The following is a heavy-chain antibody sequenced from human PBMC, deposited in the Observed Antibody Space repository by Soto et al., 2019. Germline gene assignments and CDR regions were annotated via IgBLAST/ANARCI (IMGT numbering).Heavy chain of an antibody. D-gene: IGHD3-3*01. CDR3: ARGQIFGVDSNGYYYYGIDA. J-gene: IGHJ6*02. CDR2: IIPIFGTA. V-gene: IGHV1-69*06. CDR1: GCTFSSYA. Sequence: ASVKVSCKASGCTFSSYAISWVRQAPGQGREWMGGIIPIFGTANYAQKFQGRVTITADKSTSTAYMELSSLRSEDTAVYYCARGQIFGVDSNGYYYYGIDAWGQGTTVTVSS.